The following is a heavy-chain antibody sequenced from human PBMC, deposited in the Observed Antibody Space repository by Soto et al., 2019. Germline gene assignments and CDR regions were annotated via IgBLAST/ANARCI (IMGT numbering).Heavy chain of an antibody. CDR1: GGSISSHY. CDR3: AKLRSYAARFDI. J-gene: IGHJ3*02. V-gene: IGHV4-59*11. CDR2: SHYRGST. D-gene: IGHD3-10*01. Sequence: SATLSLTCTVSGGSISSHYWSCIRQPPGKGLEGIGYSHYRGSTNYNPSLKSRVTISVDTAKTQFSLRLSSGPAADPPIYYCAKLRSYAARFDIWVQGTMVTVSS.